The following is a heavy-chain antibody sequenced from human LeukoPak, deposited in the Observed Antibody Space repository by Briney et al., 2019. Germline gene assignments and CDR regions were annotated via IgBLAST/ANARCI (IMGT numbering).Heavy chain of an antibody. CDR2: IYYSGST. V-gene: IGHV4-59*01. J-gene: IGHJ4*02. D-gene: IGHD2-21*02. CDR1: GGAISSDC. Sequence: SETLSLTCTFSGGAISSDCWSWIRQPPGKGPEWIGHIYYSGSTNYNSSLKSRLTISVDPSKSQISLKLSSVSAADTAVYYCAKFGFGGGHYYGFDDWGQGTLVTVSS. CDR3: AKFGFGGGHYYGFDD.